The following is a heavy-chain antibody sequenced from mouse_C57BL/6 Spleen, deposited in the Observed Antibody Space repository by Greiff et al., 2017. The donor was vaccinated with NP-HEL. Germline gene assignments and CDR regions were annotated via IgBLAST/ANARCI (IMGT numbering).Heavy chain of an antibody. Sequence: VQLKESGPELVKPGASVKISCKASGYSFTDYNMNWVKQSNGKSLEWIGVINPNYGTTSYNQKFKGKATLTVDQSSSTAYMQLNSLTSEDSAVYYCARWEGSSGSYAMDYWGQGTSVTVSS. CDR2: INPNYGTT. V-gene: IGHV1-39*01. CDR1: GYSFTDYN. CDR3: ARWEGSSGSYAMDY. D-gene: IGHD3-2*02. J-gene: IGHJ4*01.